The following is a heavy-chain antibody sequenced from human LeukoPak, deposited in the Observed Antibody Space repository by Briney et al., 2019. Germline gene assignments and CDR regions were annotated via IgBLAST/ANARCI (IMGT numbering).Heavy chain of an antibody. CDR3: VRDSDDYYWALDF. Sequence: SQTLSLTCAISGDSFSNNIATWNWVRQSPSRGLEWLGRTYYRSRWGNDYAISVKSRITIKPDTSRNQFSLQLNSVTPEDTAVYYCVRDSDDYYWALDFWGQGTLVTVSS. CDR2: TYYRSRWGN. D-gene: IGHD3-10*01. J-gene: IGHJ4*02. V-gene: IGHV6-1*01. CDR1: GDSFSNNIAT.